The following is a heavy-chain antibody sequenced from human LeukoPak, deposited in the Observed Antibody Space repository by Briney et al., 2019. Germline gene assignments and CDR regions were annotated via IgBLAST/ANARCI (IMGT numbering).Heavy chain of an antibody. Sequence: SETLSLTCAVSGGSISSYYWSWIRQPPGKELEWIGYIYYSGSTNYNPSLKSRVTISVDTSKNQFSLKLSSVTAADTAMYYCARYNYYGSSAYYREGYLDYWGQGTLVTVSS. CDR3: ARYNYYGSSAYYREGYLDY. J-gene: IGHJ4*02. CDR2: IYYSGST. V-gene: IGHV4-59*01. CDR1: GGSISSYY. D-gene: IGHD3-22*01.